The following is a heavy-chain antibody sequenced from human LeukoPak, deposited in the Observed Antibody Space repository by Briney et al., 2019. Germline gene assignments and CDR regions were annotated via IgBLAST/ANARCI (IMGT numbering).Heavy chain of an antibody. CDR3: ARDPVYSGSYLPWG. CDR2: IIPIFGTA. J-gene: IGHJ4*02. CDR1: GGTFSSYA. D-gene: IGHD1-26*01. V-gene: IGHV1-69*05. Sequence: ASVKVSCKASGGTFSSYAISWVRQAPGQGLEWMGRIIPIFGTANYAQKFQGRVTITTDESTSTAYMELSSLRSEDTAVYYCARDPVYSGSYLPWGWGQGTLVTVSS.